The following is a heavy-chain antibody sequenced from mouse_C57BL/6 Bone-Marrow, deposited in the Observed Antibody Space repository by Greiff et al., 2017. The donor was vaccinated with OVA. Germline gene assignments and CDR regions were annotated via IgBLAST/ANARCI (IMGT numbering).Heavy chain of an antibody. D-gene: IGHD2-5*01. V-gene: IGHV1-15*01. J-gene: IGHJ4*01. CDR3: TRGYSNDYAMAY. CDR2: IDPETGGT. CDR1: GYTFTDYE. Sequence: QVQLKESGAELVRPGASVTLSCKASGYTFTDYEMHWVKQTPVHGLEWIGAIDPETGGTAYNQKIKGKAILTADKSSSTAYMELRSLTSEDSAVYYCTRGYSNDYAMAYWGQGTSVTVSS.